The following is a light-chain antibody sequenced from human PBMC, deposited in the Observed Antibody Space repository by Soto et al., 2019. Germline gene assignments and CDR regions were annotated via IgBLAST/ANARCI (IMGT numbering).Light chain of an antibody. CDR2: GAS. V-gene: IGKV3-20*01. J-gene: IGKJ3*01. Sequence: EIVLTQSPGTLSLSPGERATLSCRASQSVSSSYLAWYQQKPGQAPRLLTYGASSRATGIPDRFSGSGCGTDFTLTISRLEPEDFAVYYCQQYGSSPIFTFVPGTKVDIK. CDR1: QSVSSSY. CDR3: QQYGSSPIFT.